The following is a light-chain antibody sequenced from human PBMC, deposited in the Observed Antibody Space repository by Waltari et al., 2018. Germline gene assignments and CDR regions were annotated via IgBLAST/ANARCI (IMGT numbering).Light chain of an antibody. CDR3: SSYAGSNNV. CDR2: DVS. V-gene: IGLV2-8*01. CDR1: SSDVGGYNY. Sequence: QSALTQPPSASGSPGQSVTISCTGTSSDVGGYNYVSWSQQHPGKAPKLMIFDVSKRPSGVPDRFSGSKSANTASLTVSGLQAEDEADYYCSSYAGSNNVFGTGTKVTVL. J-gene: IGLJ1*01.